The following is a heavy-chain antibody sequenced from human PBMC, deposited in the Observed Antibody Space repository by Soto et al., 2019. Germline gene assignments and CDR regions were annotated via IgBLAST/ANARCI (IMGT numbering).Heavy chain of an antibody. J-gene: IGHJ4*02. CDR2: ISAYKGNT. CDR1: GFTFSTYG. Sequence: ASVKVSCKASGFTFSTYGITWVRQAPGQGLEWMGWISAYKGNTNYAQKIQGRVTMTTDTSTSTFYMELRSLRSDDTAVYFCASRSGQLPYYFDYWGQGTLVTVSS. D-gene: IGHD1-1*01. CDR3: ASRSGQLPYYFDY. V-gene: IGHV1-18*01.